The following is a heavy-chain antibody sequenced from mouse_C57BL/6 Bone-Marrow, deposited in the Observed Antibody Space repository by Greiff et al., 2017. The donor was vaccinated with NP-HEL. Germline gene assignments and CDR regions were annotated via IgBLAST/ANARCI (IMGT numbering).Heavy chain of an antibody. CDR3: ARRSNFDYAIDY. J-gene: IGHJ4*01. CDR2: FHPYNDDT. CDR1: GYTFTTYP. V-gene: IGHV1-47*01. Sequence: VQLQQSGAELVKPGASVKMSCKASGYTFTTYPIEWMKQSPGKCLEWIGNFHPYNDDTKYNEKFKGKATLTVEKSSSTVYLDLSRITSDDAAVYYCARRSNFDYAIDYWGQGTTVTVSS. D-gene: IGHD1-1*01.